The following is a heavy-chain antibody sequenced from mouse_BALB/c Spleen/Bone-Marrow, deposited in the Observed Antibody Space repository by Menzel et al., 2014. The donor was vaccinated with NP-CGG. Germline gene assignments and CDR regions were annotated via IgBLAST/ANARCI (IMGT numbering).Heavy chain of an antibody. CDR3: AKGGNYRYDFDY. D-gene: IGHD2-14*01. V-gene: IGHV1-14*01. Sequence: VQLQQSGPELVKPGASVKMSCKASGYTFTSYVMHWVKQKPGQGLEWIGYINPYNDGTKYNEKFKGMATLTSDRSSSTTYMELSSLTSEDSAVYSCAKGGNYRYDFDYWGQGTTLTVSS. CDR1: GYTFTSYV. CDR2: INPYNDGT. J-gene: IGHJ2*01.